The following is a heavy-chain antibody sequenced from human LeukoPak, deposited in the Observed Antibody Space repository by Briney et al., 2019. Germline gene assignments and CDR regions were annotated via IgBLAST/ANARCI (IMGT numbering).Heavy chain of an antibody. CDR3: ARDGSYGRFSVNWFDP. CDR1: GYTFTGYY. D-gene: IGHD1-26*01. V-gene: IGHV1-2*02. Sequence: ASVKVSCKASGYTFTGYYMHWVRQAPGQGLEWMGWINPNSGGTNYAQKLQGRVTMTTDTSTSTAYMELRSLRSDDTAVYYCARDGSYGRFSVNWFDPWGQGTLVTVSS. CDR2: INPNSGGT. J-gene: IGHJ5*02.